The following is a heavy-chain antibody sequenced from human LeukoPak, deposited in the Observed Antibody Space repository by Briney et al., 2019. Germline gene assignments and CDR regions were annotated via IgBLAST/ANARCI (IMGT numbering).Heavy chain of an antibody. D-gene: IGHD6-13*01. CDR2: VYYSGST. CDR1: DGSLSGHY. V-gene: IGHV4-59*11. CDR3: ARGPRGTQQLSYFDY. Sequence: PSETLSLTCTVSDGSLSGHYWSWIRQPPGKGLESIGFVYYSGSTNYNPSLKGRVTISVDTSKNQFSLKLSSVTAADTAVYYCARGPRGTQQLSYFDYWGQGTLVTVSS. J-gene: IGHJ4*02.